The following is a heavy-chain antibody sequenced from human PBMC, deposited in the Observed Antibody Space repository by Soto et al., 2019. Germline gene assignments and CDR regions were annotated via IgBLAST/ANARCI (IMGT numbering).Heavy chain of an antibody. D-gene: IGHD4-17*01. J-gene: IGHJ6*02. CDR1: GFTFSRSA. CDR2: INSDGSST. CDR3: AGRPDDYGDYGYYYYGMDV. Sequence: GGSLRLSCAGSGFTFSRSAMSWVRQAPGRGLECVSRINSDGSSTSYADSVKGRFTISRDNAKNTLYLQMNSLRAEDTAVYYCAGRPDDYGDYGYYYYGMDVWGQGTTVTVSS. V-gene: IGHV3-74*01.